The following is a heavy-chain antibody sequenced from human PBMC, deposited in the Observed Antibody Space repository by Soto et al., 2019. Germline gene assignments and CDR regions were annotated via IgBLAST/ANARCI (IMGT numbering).Heavy chain of an antibody. V-gene: IGHV6-1*01. CDR3: ARDRKGALIMDV. D-gene: IGHD3-16*01. J-gene: IGHJ6*02. CDR1: WDSVSSNSAG. Sequence: SQTLSLTCAISWDSVSSNSAGWNWIRQSPSRGLEWLGRTYYRSKWYNDYAVSVKGRISINPDTSKNLFSLQLNSVTPEDTAVYYCARDRKGALIMDVWGQWTTVTVCS. CDR2: TYYRSKWYN.